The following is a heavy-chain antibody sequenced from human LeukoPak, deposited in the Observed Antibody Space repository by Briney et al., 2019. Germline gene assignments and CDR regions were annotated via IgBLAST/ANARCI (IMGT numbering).Heavy chain of an antibody. CDR2: IYYSGST. V-gene: IGHV4-39*07. CDR1: GGSISSFSYY. D-gene: IGHD2-21*02. CDR3: ARVRGDSPYSFDY. J-gene: IGHJ4*02. Sequence: SSETLSLTCTVSGGSISSFSYYWDWIRQPPGRGLEWIGTIYYSGSTYYNPSLKSRVTISTDTSKNQFSLNLRSVTAADTAVYYCARVRGDSPYSFDYWGQGTLVTVSS.